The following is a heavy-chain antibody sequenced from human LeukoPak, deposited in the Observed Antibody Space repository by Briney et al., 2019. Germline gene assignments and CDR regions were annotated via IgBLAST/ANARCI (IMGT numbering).Heavy chain of an antibody. Sequence: PGGSLRLSCAASGLTFSSYWMHWVRQAPGKGLVWVSRINSDGSITNYADSVKGRFTISSDTSKNTLSLQMSSLRAEDTAVYYCARDLSPVVRASPMGYWGQGTLVTVSS. J-gene: IGHJ4*02. CDR2: INSDGSIT. CDR3: ARDLSPVVRASPMGY. D-gene: IGHD3-10*01. CDR1: GLTFSSYW. V-gene: IGHV3-74*01.